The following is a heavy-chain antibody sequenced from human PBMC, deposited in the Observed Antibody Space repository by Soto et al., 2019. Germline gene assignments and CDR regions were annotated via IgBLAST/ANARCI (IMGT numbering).Heavy chain of an antibody. J-gene: IGHJ6*02. D-gene: IGHD2-2*01. CDR2: VIPIPGTA. Sequence: SVKVSCKASGGTFGSYAISWVRQAPGQGLEWMGGVIPIPGTANYAQKFQGRVTIAADESTSTAYMELSSLRSEDTAVYYCARSQGSSTSLEIYYYYYYGMDVWGQGTTVTVSS. V-gene: IGHV1-69*13. CDR1: GGTFGSYA. CDR3: ARSQGSSTSLEIYYYYYYGMDV.